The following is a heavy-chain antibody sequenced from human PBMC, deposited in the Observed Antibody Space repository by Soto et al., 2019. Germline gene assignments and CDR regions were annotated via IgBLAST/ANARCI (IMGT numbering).Heavy chain of an antibody. Sequence: QVQLQEAGPGLVKPSETLSLTCTVSGGSISSYYWSWIRQPPGKGLEWIGYMYYSGSTNYNPSLNSRVTISVDTSKTQFSLKLSSVTAADTAVYYCARLVKSYDYYYYYMDVWGKGTTVTVSS. CDR1: GGSISSYY. D-gene: IGHD3-22*01. J-gene: IGHJ6*03. CDR2: MYYSGST. CDR3: ARLVKSYDYYYYYMDV. V-gene: IGHV4-59*08.